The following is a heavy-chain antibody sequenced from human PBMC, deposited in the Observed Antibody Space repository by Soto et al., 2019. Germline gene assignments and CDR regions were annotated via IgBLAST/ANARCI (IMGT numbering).Heavy chain of an antibody. CDR3: ARSPDGYYFDY. CDR2: ISSSAGTT. Sequence: EVQLVESGGGWVQPGGSLRLSCAASGFTFGSYEMNWVRQSPGKGLEWVSYISSSAGTTYCADSVKGRFTISRDNAKKSLYLQMNSLRAEDTAVYYCARSPDGYYFDYWGQGTLVTVSS. J-gene: IGHJ4*02. CDR1: GFTFGSYE. V-gene: IGHV3-48*03.